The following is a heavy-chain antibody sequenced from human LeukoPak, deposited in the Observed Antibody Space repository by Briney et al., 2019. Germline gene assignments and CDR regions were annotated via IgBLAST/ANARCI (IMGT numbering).Heavy chain of an antibody. V-gene: IGHV1-18*01. CDR1: GYTFTTYG. CDR3: ARDLFGSGKGYYYGMDV. D-gene: IGHD3-10*01. Sequence: ASVKASCKPSGYTFTTYGISWVRQAPGQGREGMGWISAYNGNTNYAQKLQGRVTMTTDTSTSTAYMELRSLRSDDTAVYYCARDLFGSGKGYYYGMDVWGQGTTVTVSS. CDR2: ISAYNGNT. J-gene: IGHJ6*02.